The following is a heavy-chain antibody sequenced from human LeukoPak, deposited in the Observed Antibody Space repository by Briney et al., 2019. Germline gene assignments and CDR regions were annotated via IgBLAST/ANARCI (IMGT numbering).Heavy chain of an antibody. CDR3: ARDYGGEYFQH. Sequence: SETLSLTCAVSGGSISSGGYSWSRIRQPPGKGLEWIGYIYHSGSTYYNPSLKSRVTISVDRSKNQFSLKLSSVTAADTAVYYCARDYGGEYFQHWGQGTLVTVSS. CDR2: IYHSGST. D-gene: IGHD4-23*01. V-gene: IGHV4-30-2*01. CDR1: GGSISSGGYS. J-gene: IGHJ1*01.